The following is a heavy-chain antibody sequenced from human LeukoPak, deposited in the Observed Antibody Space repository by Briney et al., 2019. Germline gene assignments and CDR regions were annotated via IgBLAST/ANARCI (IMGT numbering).Heavy chain of an antibody. CDR2: ISGSGTST. Sequence: GGSLRLSCAASGFTFTNYAMSWVRQAPGKGLEWVSAISGSGTSTYYADSVKGRFTISRDNSENTLYLQMSSLTDEDTAVYFCAKRGYRSGRSYYFVYGGQGPLVTVPS. CDR1: GFTFTNYA. CDR3: AKRGYRSGRSYYFVY. J-gene: IGHJ4*02. D-gene: IGHD6-19*01. V-gene: IGHV3-23*01.